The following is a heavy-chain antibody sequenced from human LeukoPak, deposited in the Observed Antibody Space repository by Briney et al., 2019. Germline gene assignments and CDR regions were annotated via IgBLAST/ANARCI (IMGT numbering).Heavy chain of an antibody. CDR2: ISGSGAYT. J-gene: IGHJ4*02. CDR3: ARVLSVSYCDS. Sequence: GGSLRLSCAASGFTFSNYAMSWVRQAPGKGLEWVSAISGSGAYTYYADSVKGRLTISRDNSKNTLYLQMNSLRGEDTAVYYCARVLSVSYCDSWGQGTLVTVSS. CDR1: GFTFSNYA. D-gene: IGHD2/OR15-2a*01. V-gene: IGHV3-23*01.